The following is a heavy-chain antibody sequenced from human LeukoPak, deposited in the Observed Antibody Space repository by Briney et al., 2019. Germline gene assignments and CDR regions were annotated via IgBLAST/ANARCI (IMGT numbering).Heavy chain of an antibody. Sequence: PSETXSLTCXXSGGSISSYYWXWVRQPPGKGLEWIGYIYYSGSTNYNPSLKSRVTISVDTSKNQFSLKLSSVTAADTAVYYCAASDIVATLPVDYWGQGTLVTVSS. V-gene: IGHV4-59*08. CDR2: IYYSGST. D-gene: IGHD5-12*01. CDR1: GGSISSYY. J-gene: IGHJ4*02. CDR3: AASDIVATLPVDY.